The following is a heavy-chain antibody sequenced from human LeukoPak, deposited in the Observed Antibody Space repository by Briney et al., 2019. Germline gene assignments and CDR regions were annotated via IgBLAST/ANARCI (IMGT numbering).Heavy chain of an antibody. CDR3: ARGGTYCSSTSCLPI. D-gene: IGHD2-2*01. J-gene: IGHJ4*02. CDR1: GFSFRSYD. Sequence: GGSLRLSCAASGFSFRSYDMHWVRQAPGKGLEWVAAISMGGDIEVYRDSVRGRFTISRDNAKNSLYLQMNSLRAEDTAVYYCARGGTYCSSTSCLPIWGQGTLVTVSS. V-gene: IGHV3-30-3*01. CDR2: ISMGGDIE.